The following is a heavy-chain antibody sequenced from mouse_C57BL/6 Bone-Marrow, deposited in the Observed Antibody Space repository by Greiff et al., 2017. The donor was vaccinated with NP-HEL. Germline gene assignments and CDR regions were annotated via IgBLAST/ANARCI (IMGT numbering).Heavy chain of an antibody. Sequence: VMLVESGPELVKPGASVKISCKASGYAFSSSWMNWVKQRPGKGLEWIGRIYPGDGDTNYNGKFKGKATLTADKSSSTAYMQLSSLTSEDSAVYFCARRTTVVAMRYFDVWGTGTTVTVSS. CDR1: GYAFSSSW. J-gene: IGHJ1*03. V-gene: IGHV1-82*01. CDR2: IYPGDGDT. D-gene: IGHD1-1*01. CDR3: ARRTTVVAMRYFDV.